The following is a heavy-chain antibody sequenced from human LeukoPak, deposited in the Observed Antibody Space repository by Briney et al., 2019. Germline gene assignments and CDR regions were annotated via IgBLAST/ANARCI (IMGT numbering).Heavy chain of an antibody. J-gene: IGHJ6*03. V-gene: IGHV1-18*01. CDR1: GYTFTSYG. Sequence: ASVKVSCKASGYTFTSYGISWVRQAPGQGLEWMGWVSAYNGNTNYAQKLQGRVTMTTDTSTSTAYMELRSLRSDDTAVYYCARPNYDILTGYYYYYYMDVWGKGTTVTVSS. D-gene: IGHD3-9*01. CDR2: VSAYNGNT. CDR3: ARPNYDILTGYYYYYYMDV.